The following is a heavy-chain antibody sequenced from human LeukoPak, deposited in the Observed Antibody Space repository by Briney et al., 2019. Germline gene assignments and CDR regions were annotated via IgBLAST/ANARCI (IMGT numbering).Heavy chain of an antibody. Sequence: PGESLRLSCAASGFTFTSYAMSWVRQAPGKGLEWASVLTGDGNTYYADSVKGRFTNSRDDSKNTLFLQMNSLRAEDTAVYFCAKVKWKLIGYFDYWGQGTLVTVSS. CDR3: AKVKWKLIGYFDY. CDR1: GFTFTSYA. V-gene: IGHV3-23*01. D-gene: IGHD1-20*01. CDR2: LTGDGNT. J-gene: IGHJ4*02.